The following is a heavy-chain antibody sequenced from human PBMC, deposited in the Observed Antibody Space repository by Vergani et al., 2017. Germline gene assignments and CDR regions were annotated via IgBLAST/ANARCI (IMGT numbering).Heavy chain of an antibody. D-gene: IGHD3-10*01. CDR2: IIPILGIA. J-gene: IGHJ4*02. V-gene: IGHV1-69*04. CDR3: AREGVRGVTEGSFDY. CDR1: GGTFSSYA. Sequence: QVQLVQSGAEVKKPGSSVKVSCKASGGTFSSYAISWVRQAPGQGLEWMGRIIPILGIANYAQKFQGRVTITADKSTSTAYMELSSLRSEDTAVYYCAREGVRGVTEGSFDYWGRGTLVTVSS.